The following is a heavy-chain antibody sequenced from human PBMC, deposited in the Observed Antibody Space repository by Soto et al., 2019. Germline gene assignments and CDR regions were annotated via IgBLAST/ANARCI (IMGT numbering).Heavy chain of an antibody. J-gene: IGHJ4*02. CDR1: GFTFSDYT. V-gene: IGHV3-30*18. CDR2: ILYDESDQ. CDR3: AKDGTHLWSKQYYFDA. Sequence: QVQLVESGGGVVQPGRSLRLSCSASGFTFSDYTMHWVRQAPGRGLEWVAIILYDESDQYYSDSVKGRFTISRDNSKNTLYLQMPSLTTEDTAVYYCAKDGTHLWSKQYYFDAGGQGALVTVSS. D-gene: IGHD1-26*01.